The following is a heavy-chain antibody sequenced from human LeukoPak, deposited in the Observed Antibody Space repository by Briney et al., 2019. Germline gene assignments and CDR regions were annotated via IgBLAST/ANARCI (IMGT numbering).Heavy chain of an antibody. Sequence: PADPLLTTCNMIGTAMSNYCVRWIGQTPAKEKKWMGHIHTSGESRYYPPLESRLTMSIDTSRNQLSLKLTSVTDEDTADYFWATVGSYHDSWGQGSLVTVSS. J-gene: IGHJ4*02. V-gene: IGHV4-4*09. CDR3: ATVGSYHDS. D-gene: IGHD1-26*01. CDR2: IHTSGES. CDR1: GTAMSNYC.